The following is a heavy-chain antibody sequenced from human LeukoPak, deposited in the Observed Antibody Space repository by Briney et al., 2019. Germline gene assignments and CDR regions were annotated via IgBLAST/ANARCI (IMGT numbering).Heavy chain of an antibody. CDR1: GGTFSSYA. CDR3: ARDLGRDPTTYGTDV. V-gene: IGHV1-69*04. CDR2: IIPILGIA. D-gene: IGHD1-14*01. J-gene: IGHJ6*02. Sequence: ASVKVSCKASGGTFSSYAISWVRQAPGQGLEWMGRIIPILGIANYAQKFQGRVTITADKSTSTAYMELSSLRSEDTAVYYCARDLGRDPTTYGTDVWGQGTTVTVSS.